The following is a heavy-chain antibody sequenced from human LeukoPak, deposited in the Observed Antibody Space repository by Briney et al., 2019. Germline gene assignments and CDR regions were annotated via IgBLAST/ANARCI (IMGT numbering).Heavy chain of an antibody. Sequence: GGSLRLSCSASGFSFSNYAMHWVRQAPGKGLEYVSAISNNGGSTHYADSVKGRFTISRDNSKNTLSLQMSSLRVEDTAVYYCVKEGGGNFFFDYWGQGPLVTVPS. J-gene: IGHJ4*02. CDR1: GFSFSNYA. CDR2: ISNNGGST. CDR3: VKEGGGNFFFDY. D-gene: IGHD4-23*01. V-gene: IGHV3-64D*09.